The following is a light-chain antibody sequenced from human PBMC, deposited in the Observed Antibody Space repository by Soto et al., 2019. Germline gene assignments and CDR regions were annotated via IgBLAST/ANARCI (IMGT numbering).Light chain of an antibody. Sequence: DIQMTQSPSSVSASVGDTVTITCRASQGIYSRLAWYQQKPEKAPELLIYATSTLQNGVPSRFSGSGFGTDFTLSISSLQPEDSASYFCQQTDDFPLTFGGGTKVEI. CDR1: QGIYSR. J-gene: IGKJ4*01. CDR2: ATS. CDR3: QQTDDFPLT. V-gene: IGKV1D-12*01.